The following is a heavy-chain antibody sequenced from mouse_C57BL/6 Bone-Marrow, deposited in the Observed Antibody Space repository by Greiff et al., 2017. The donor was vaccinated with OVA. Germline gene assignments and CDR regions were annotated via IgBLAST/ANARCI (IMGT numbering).Heavy chain of an antibody. V-gene: IGHV2-4*01. CDR1: GFSLTSYG. CDR3: AKTGFITTGVATLDWYFDF. J-gene: IGHJ1*03. CDR2: IWSGGST. Sequence: QVQLQQSGPGLVQPSQSLSITCTVSGFSLTSYGVHWVRQPPGKGLEWLGVIWSGGSTDYNAAFISRLSISKDNSKSQVFFKMNSLQADDTAIYYCAKTGFITTGVATLDWYFDFWGTGTTVTVSS. D-gene: IGHD1-1*01.